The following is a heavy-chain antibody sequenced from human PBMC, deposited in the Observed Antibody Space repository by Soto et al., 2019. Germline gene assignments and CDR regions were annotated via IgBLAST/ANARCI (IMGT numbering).Heavy chain of an antibody. Sequence: PGGPLRLSCGASGFAFSDFYMSWTRQAPGKGLEWILYLSGGGTTVFYADSVKGPFTISMDSAKKSLYLKMDSLTSGDTAIYYCARDREAPVYPGMAAWGQGTMVTVSS. CDR2: LSGGGTTV. V-gene: IGHV3-11*01. J-gene: IGHJ6*02. CDR3: ARDREAPVYPGMAA. CDR1: GFAFSDFY.